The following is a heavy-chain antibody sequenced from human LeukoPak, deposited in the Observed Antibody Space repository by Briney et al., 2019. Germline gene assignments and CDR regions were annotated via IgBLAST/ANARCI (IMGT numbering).Heavy chain of an antibody. Sequence: SETPSLTCTVSGGSISSYYWSWIRQPPGKGLEWIGNIFYTGSTKYNPSLKSRVTISVDTSKNQFSLKLSSVTAADTAMYYCARSANYYYDSASYGVGLDVWGQGTLVTVSS. V-gene: IGHV4-59*01. CDR2: IFYTGST. CDR3: ARSANYYYDSASYGVGLDV. CDR1: GGSISSYY. J-gene: IGHJ3*01. D-gene: IGHD3-22*01.